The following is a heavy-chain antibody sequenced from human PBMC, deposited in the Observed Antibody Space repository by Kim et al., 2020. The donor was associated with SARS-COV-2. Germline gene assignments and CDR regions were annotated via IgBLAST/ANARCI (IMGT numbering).Heavy chain of an antibody. D-gene: IGHD2-15*01. CDR3: RKPRGVVSHGQYIARYF. J-gene: IGHJ4*01. Sequence: GGSLRLSCAGSGFGLSSYTMNWVRQAPGRGPEWLSSITNSGANTYYADSVKGRTTITRDNSKNTLYLQLNKRTAEDTAVYYSRKPRGVVSHGQYIARYF. CDR2: ITNSGANT. V-gene: IGHV3-23*01. CDR1: GFGLSSYT.